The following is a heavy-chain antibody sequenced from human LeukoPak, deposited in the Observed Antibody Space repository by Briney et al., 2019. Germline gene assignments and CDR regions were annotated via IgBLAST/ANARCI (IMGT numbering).Heavy chain of an antibody. J-gene: IGHJ4*02. V-gene: IGHV4-59*01. CDR3: ARGQGGNYYLNYFDY. CDR1: GGSFSTYY. D-gene: IGHD1-26*01. CDR2: FYYSGST. Sequence: SETLSLTCTVTGGSFSTYYWSWIRQTPGKGLEWIGHFYYSGSTIYNPSLKSRVTISVDTSRDQFSLKLTSVSAADTAVYYCARGQGGNYYLNYFDYWGQGALVTVSS.